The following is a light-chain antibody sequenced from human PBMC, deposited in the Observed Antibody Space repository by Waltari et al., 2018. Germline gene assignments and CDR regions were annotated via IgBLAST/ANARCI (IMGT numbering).Light chain of an antibody. Sequence: QSLVTQPPSASGTPGQRVTISCSGGTSNIGRNTVNWYQQLPGTAPKLRIYINDQRTSGFPDRFSGSKSGTSASLVISGLQSEDEADYHCAAWDDSLNTWVFGGGTKVTVL. J-gene: IGLJ3*02. CDR1: TSNIGRNT. CDR3: AAWDDSLNTWV. V-gene: IGLV1-44*01. CDR2: IND.